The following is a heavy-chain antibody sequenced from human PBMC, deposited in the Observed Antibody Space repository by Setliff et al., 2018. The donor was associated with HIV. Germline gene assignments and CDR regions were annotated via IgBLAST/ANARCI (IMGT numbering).Heavy chain of an antibody. J-gene: IGHJ4*02. CDR3: AKTSRVREYNSPFDS. CDR2: IYSDGSNT. Sequence: GGSLRLSCAASGFTFSDYSMTWVRQAPGRGLEWVSVIYSDGSNTYYADSVKGRFTISRDNSKSTLYLQMNSLRAEDTAIYYCAKTSRVREYNSPFDSWGQGTLVTV. D-gene: IGHD3-10*01. CDR1: GFTFSDYS. V-gene: IGHV3-23*03.